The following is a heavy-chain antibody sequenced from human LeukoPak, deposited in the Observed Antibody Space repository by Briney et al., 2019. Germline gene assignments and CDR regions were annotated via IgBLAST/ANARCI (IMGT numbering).Heavy chain of an antibody. Sequence: PGGSLRLSCAASGFTFSSYAMHWVRQAPGKGLEWVSSISSSSSYIYYADSVKGRFTISRDNAKNSLYLQMNSLRAEDTAVYYCARKFSLAVAADYWGQGTLVTVSS. CDR3: ARKFSLAVAADY. V-gene: IGHV3-21*01. CDR1: GFTFSSYA. D-gene: IGHD6-19*01. CDR2: ISSSSSYI. J-gene: IGHJ4*02.